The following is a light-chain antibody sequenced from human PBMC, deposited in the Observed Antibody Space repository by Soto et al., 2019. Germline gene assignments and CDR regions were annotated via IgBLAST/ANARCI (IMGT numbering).Light chain of an antibody. CDR1: SSDIGAYNF. J-gene: IGLJ2*01. CDR3: SSYTSSSTLGV. V-gene: IGLV2-14*03. CDR2: DVN. Sequence: QSVLTQPASVSGSPGQSITISCTGTSSDIGAYNFVSWYQQHPGKAPKLMLYDVNIRPSGVSNRFSGSKSGNTASLTISGLQAEDEADYYCSSYTSSSTLGVFGGGTKLTVL.